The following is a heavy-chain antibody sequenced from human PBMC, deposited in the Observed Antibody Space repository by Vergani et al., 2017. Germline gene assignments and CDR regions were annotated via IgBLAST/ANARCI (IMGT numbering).Heavy chain of an antibody. CDR2: IGYDGRIK. J-gene: IGHJ6*02. CDR1: GFSFNTYG. V-gene: IGHV3-30*02. D-gene: IGHD6-13*01. CDR3: AKDQGIAAAGTTDYYYYYGMDV. Sequence: QVQLVETGGGVVQPGGSLRLYCATSGFSFNTYGAHWVRQAPGKGLEWVAFIGYDGRIKYNVDSVKGRFTISRDTSKKTLSLQMRSLRADDTAVYYCAKDQGIAAAGTTDYYYYYGMDVWGQ.